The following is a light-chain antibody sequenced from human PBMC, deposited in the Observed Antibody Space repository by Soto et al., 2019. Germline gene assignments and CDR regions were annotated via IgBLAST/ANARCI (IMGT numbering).Light chain of an antibody. Sequence: SYELTQPPSVSVAPGQTATVSCGGDNIGGKNVHWYQQKPGQAPVLVVYDDSDRPSGIPERFSGSNSGSMTTLTISRVEAGDEADYYCQVWDTNSDYVFGSGTKVTVL. CDR1: NIGGKN. J-gene: IGLJ1*01. V-gene: IGLV3-21*02. CDR2: DDS. CDR3: QVWDTNSDYV.